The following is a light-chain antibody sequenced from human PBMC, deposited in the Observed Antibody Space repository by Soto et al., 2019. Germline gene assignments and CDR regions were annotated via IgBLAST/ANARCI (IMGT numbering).Light chain of an antibody. CDR3: QQYSASPPST. CDR2: GAS. J-gene: IGKJ5*01. Sequence: EIVLTQSPGTLSLSPGERATLSCRASQSVSSSLGWYQQKPGQAPRLLIYGASSRATAIPDRFSGSGSGTDFTLTISRLAPEDFAVYSCQQYSASPPSTFGQGTRLEIK. V-gene: IGKV3-20*01. CDR1: QSVSSS.